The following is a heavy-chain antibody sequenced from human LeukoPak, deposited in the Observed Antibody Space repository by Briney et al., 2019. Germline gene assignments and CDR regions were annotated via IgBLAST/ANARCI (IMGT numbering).Heavy chain of an antibody. Sequence: GGSLRLSCAASGFTLSNHWMTWVRQVPGRGPEWVTNVNRDGSETYYLDSVKGRFTISKDNAKNSLYLQMNSLRAEDTALYHCARNNGMDVWGQGTTVIVSS. CDR2: VNRDGSET. CDR1: GFTLSNHW. V-gene: IGHV3-7*03. J-gene: IGHJ6*02. CDR3: ARNNGMDV.